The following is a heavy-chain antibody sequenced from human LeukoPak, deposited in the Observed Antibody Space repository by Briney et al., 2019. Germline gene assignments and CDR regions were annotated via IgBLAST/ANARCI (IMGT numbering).Heavy chain of an antibody. CDR1: GGSISRGGYY. CDR3: AGYCSSTSCYDY. CDR2: IYYSGST. Sequence: PSQTLSLTCTVSGGSISRGGYYWSWIRQHPGKGLEWIGYIYYSGSTYYNPSLKSRVTISVDTSKNQFSLKLSSVTAADTAVYYCAGYCSSTSCYDYWGQGTLVTVSS. V-gene: IGHV4-31*03. J-gene: IGHJ4*02. D-gene: IGHD2-2*01.